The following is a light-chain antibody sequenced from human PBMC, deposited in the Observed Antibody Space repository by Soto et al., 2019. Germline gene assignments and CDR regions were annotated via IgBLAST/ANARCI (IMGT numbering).Light chain of an antibody. V-gene: IGKV3-20*01. J-gene: IGKJ1*01. CDR2: GAS. CDR1: QSVSNNY. Sequence: EIVLTQSPGTLSLSPGDRATLSCRASQSVSNNYLAWYQQKPGQAPRLLIYGASNRATGIPDRFSGSGSGTDFTLTISRLEPEDFAVYYCQQYGSSSWTFGQGTKVDIK. CDR3: QQYGSSSWT.